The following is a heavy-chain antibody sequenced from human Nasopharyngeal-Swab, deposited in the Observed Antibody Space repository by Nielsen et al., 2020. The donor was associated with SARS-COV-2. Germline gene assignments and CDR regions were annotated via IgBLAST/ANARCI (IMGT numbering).Heavy chain of an antibody. CDR1: GFTFEDFA. CDR2: ISYNSNNI. Sequence: SLKISCTASGFTFEDFAMLWVRQAPGKGLEWVSGISYNSNNIGYADSVKGRFTISRDNPKNSLYLQMNSLRDEDTAVYYCARDVGIVGATLDNWGQGTLVTVSS. J-gene: IGHJ4*02. V-gene: IGHV3-9*01. CDR3: ARDVGIVGATLDN. D-gene: IGHD1-26*01.